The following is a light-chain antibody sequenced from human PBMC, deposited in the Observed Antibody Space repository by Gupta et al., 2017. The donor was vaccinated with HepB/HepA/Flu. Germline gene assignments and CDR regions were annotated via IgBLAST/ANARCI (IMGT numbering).Light chain of an antibody. V-gene: IGKV1-9*01. CDR1: RGISSY. CDR2: GAS. Sequence: DIQLTQSPSFLSASVGDRVTITCRASRGISSYLAWYQLKPGKAPKLLIYGASTLQSGVPSRFSGSGSGTDFTLTISTLQPEDFATYYCQQLNSFPLTFGGGTKVEIK. CDR3: QQLNSFPLT. J-gene: IGKJ4*01.